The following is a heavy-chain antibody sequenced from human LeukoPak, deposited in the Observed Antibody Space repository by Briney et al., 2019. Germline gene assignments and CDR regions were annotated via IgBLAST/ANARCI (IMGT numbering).Heavy chain of an antibody. Sequence: AASVKVSCKASGFTFTSSAMQWVRQARGQRLEWIGWIVVGSGNTNYAQKFQERVTITRDMSTSTAYMELSGLRSEDTAVYYCAAGYYDSSGLRYYYMDVWGKGTTVTVSS. D-gene: IGHD3-22*01. CDR3: AAGYYDSSGLRYYYMDV. CDR1: GFTFTSSA. V-gene: IGHV1-58*02. J-gene: IGHJ6*03. CDR2: IVVGSGNT.